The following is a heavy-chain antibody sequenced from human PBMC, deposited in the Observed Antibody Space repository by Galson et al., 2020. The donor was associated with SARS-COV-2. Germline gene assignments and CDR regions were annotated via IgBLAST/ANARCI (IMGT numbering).Heavy chain of an antibody. CDR2: IWYDGSNK. Sequence: GESLKISCAASGFTFSSYGMHWVRQAPGKGLEWVAVIWYDGSNKYYADSVKGRFTISRDNSKNTLYLQMNSLRAEDTAVYYCAKDRGLGVEGFDYWGQGTLVTVSS. D-gene: IGHD3-16*01. CDR1: GFTFSSYG. J-gene: IGHJ4*02. CDR3: AKDRGLGVEGFDY. V-gene: IGHV3-33*06.